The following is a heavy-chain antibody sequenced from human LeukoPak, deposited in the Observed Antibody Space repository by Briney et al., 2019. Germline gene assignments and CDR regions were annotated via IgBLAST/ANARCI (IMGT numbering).Heavy chain of an antibody. CDR3: ARGGDFWSGPPPGY. CDR1: GGSFSGYY. J-gene: IGHJ4*02. CDR2: INHSGST. V-gene: IGHV4-34*01. D-gene: IGHD3-3*01. Sequence: SETLSLTCAVYGGSFSGYYWSWIRQPPGKGLEWIGEINHSGSTNYNPSLKSRVTISVDTSKNQFSLKLSSVTAADTAVYYCARGGDFWSGPPPGYWGQGTLVTVSS.